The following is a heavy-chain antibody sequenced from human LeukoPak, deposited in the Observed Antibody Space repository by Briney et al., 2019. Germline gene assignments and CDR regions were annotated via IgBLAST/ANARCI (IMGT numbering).Heavy chain of an antibody. V-gene: IGHV4-31*03. CDR1: VGPISSGGDY. CDR3: AKIPRPYYYASSG. D-gene: IGHD3-22*01. J-gene: IGHJ4*02. Sequence: PSETLSLTCTVSVGPISSGGDYCSWIRQHPGKGLEWIGYIYYSGSTYYNPARKSRLTISVDTSKNQFSLKLSSVTAAHTAVYYCAKIPRPYYYASSGWGPRTPVTASS. CDR2: IYYSGST.